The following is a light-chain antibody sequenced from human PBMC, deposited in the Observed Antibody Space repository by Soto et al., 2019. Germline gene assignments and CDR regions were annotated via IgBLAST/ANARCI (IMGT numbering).Light chain of an antibody. CDR2: GAS. V-gene: IGKV3-15*01. Sequence: EVVMTQSPATLSVSPGERVTLSCRASQSVRSNLAWYQQKPGQSPRVLIYGASTRATGIPARFSGSGSGTEFTLTISSLQSEDFATYYCQQYDKFPITFGQGTRLEIK. CDR1: QSVRSN. J-gene: IGKJ5*01. CDR3: QQYDKFPIT.